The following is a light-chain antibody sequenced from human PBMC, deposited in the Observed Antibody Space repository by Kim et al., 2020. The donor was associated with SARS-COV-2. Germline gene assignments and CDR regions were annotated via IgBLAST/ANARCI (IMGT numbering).Light chain of an antibody. Sequence: LSAGERVTLSCRASQSVSNSYLAWHQQKPGQAPRLLIYDASSRATGIPDRFSGSGSGTDFTLTISRLEPEDFVVYYCQQYGDSPYTFGQGTKLEI. V-gene: IGKV3-20*01. CDR2: DAS. CDR3: QQYGDSPYT. J-gene: IGKJ2*01. CDR1: QSVSNSY.